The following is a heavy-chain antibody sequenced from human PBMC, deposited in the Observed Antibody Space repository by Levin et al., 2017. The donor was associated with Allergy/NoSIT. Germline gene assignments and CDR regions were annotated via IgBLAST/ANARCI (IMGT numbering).Heavy chain of an antibody. CDR1: GFSLSTSGVG. CDR2: IYWDDDK. Sequence: SGPTLVKPPQTLTLTCTFSGFSLSTSGVGVGWIRPPPGKALEWLALIYWDDDKRYSPSLKSRLTITKDTSKNQVVLTMTNMDPVDTATYYCAHKVPYQNDYIAFDIWGQGTMVTVSS. V-gene: IGHV2-5*02. CDR3: AHKVPYQNDYIAFDI. J-gene: IGHJ3*02. D-gene: IGHD4-11*01.